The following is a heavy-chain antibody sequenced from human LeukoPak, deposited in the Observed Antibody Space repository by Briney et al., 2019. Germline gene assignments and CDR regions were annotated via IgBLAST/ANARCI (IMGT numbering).Heavy chain of an antibody. CDR2: ISYHGTNK. Sequence: GGSLRLSCAASGFTFSTSAMHWVRQAPGKGLEWVAFISYHGTNKHYAGSVKGRFTISRDNSKNTLYLQMNSLTAEDTAVYYCAREGGATTGTNDAFDMWGQGTMVTVSS. CDR3: AREGGATTGTNDAFDM. CDR1: GFTFSTSA. D-gene: IGHD1-1*01. J-gene: IGHJ3*02. V-gene: IGHV3-30*04.